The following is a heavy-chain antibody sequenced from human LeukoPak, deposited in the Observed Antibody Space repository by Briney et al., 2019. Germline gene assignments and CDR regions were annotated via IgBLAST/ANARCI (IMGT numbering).Heavy chain of an antibody. J-gene: IGHJ4*02. CDR1: GGTFSSYA. D-gene: IGHD3-22*01. Sequence: SVKVSCKASGGTFSSYAISWVRQAPGQGLEWMGGIIPIFGTANYAQKFQGRVTITADESTSTAYMELSSLRSEDTAVYYCARDRGASYYDSSGYYQGVFDYWGQGTLVTVSS. CDR2: IIPIFGTA. V-gene: IGHV1-69*13. CDR3: ARDRGASYYDSSGYYQGVFDY.